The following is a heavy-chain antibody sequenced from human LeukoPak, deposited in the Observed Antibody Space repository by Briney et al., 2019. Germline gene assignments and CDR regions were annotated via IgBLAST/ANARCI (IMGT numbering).Heavy chain of an antibody. Sequence: SVKVSCKASGGTFSSYAISWVRQAPGQGLEWMGGIIPIFGTANYAQKFQGRVTIATDESTSTAYMELSSLRSEDTAVYYCAIAKWSSNYYYYMDVWGKGTTVTVSS. CDR3: AIAKWSSNYYYYMDV. D-gene: IGHD2-8*01. V-gene: IGHV1-69*05. J-gene: IGHJ6*03. CDR2: IIPIFGTA. CDR1: GGTFSSYA.